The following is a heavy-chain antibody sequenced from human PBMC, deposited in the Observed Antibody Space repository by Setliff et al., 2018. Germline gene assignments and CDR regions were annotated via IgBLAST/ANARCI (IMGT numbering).Heavy chain of an antibody. V-gene: IGHV4-38-2*01. CDR3: AKGFDSSGYHYYYYYGMDV. D-gene: IGHD3-22*01. J-gene: IGHJ6*02. CDR1: GFTFSSDP. Sequence: PGGSLRLSCAASGFTFSSDPMNWVRQAPGKGLEWIGSIYYSGSTYYNPSLKSRVTISVDTSKNQFSLKLSSVTAADTAVYYCAKGFDSSGYHYYYYYGMDVWGQGTTVTVSS. CDR2: IYYSGST.